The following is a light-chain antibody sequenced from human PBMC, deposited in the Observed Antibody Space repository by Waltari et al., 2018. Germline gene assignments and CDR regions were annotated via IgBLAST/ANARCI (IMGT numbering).Light chain of an antibody. J-gene: IGLJ2*01. V-gene: IGLV2-23*02. CDR2: EVS. CDR3: CSYAGRGSSVV. Sequence: QSALTQPASVSGSPGQSITISCTGTSSDVGNYNLVSWYQQHPGKAPKLIIYEVSQRPSAVSHRFSGSKSGTTASLTISGRQAEAEADFYCCSYAGRGSSVVFGGQTKLTVL. CDR1: SSDVGNYNL.